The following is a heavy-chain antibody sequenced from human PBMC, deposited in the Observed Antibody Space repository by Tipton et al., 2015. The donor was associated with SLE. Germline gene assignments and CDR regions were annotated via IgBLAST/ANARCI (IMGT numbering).Heavy chain of an antibody. CDR3: ARAAYYCGSGSYYNVGWFDP. V-gene: IGHV4-59*01. J-gene: IGHJ5*02. D-gene: IGHD3-10*01. Sequence: LRLSCTVSGGSISSYYWSWIRQPPGKGLEWIGYIYYSGSTNYNPSLKSRVTISVDTSKNQFSLKLNSVTAADTAVYYCARAAYYCGSGSYYNVGWFDPWGQGTLVTVSS. CDR2: IYYSGST. CDR1: GGSISSYY.